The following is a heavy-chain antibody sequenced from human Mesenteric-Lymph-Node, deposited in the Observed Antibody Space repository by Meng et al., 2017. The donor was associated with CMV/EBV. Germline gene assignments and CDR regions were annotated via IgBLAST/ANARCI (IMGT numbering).Heavy chain of an antibody. CDR1: GYTFTGYY. D-gene: IGHD4/OR15-4a*01. Sequence: ASVTVSCKASGYTFTGYYMHWVRQAPGQGLEWMGWINPNSGGTNYAQKFQGRVTMTRDTSISTAYMELSRLRSDDTAVYYCATLPLTTMSAGYYGMDVWGQGTTVTVSS. V-gene: IGHV1-2*02. CDR3: ATLPLTTMSAGYYGMDV. CDR2: INPNSGGT. J-gene: IGHJ6*02.